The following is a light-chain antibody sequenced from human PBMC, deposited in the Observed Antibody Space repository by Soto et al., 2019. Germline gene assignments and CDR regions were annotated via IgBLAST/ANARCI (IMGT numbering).Light chain of an antibody. V-gene: IGLV1-40*01. CDR1: SSNIGAGYD. Sequence: QSVLAQPPSVSGAPGQKVTISCTGSSSNIGAGYDLHWYQQLPGTAPKLLLYDNSNRPSGVPDRFSGSKSGTSASLAITGLXAEDEADYYCQSYDSSLSAYVFGSGTKVTV. J-gene: IGLJ1*01. CDR3: QSYDSSLSAYV. CDR2: DNS.